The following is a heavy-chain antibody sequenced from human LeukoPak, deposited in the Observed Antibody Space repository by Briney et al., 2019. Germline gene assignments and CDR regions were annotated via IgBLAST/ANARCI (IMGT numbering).Heavy chain of an antibody. CDR3: ARPLGFGELEAFDY. D-gene: IGHD3-10*01. V-gene: IGHV1-2*02. Sequence: ASVKVSCKASGYTFTGYYMHWVRQAPGQGLEWMGWINPNSGGTNYAQKFQGRVTMTRDTSISTAYMELSRLRSDDTAVYYCARPLGFGELEAFDYWGQGTLVTVSS. J-gene: IGHJ4*02. CDR2: INPNSGGT. CDR1: GYTFTGYY.